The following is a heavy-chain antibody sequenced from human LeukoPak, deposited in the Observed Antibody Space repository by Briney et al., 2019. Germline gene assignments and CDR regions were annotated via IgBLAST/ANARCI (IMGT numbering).Heavy chain of an antibody. CDR1: GFTFSSYG. V-gene: IGHV3-33*01. D-gene: IGHD3-22*01. CDR3: ARDRIYDSSGFGYTDV. Sequence: PGGSLRLSCTASGFTFSSYGMHWVRQAPGKGLEWVAVIWYDGSNKYYADSVKGRFTISRDNSKNTLYLQMNSLRAEDTAVYYCARDRIYDSSGFGYTDVWGKGTTVTVSS. J-gene: IGHJ6*03. CDR2: IWYDGSNK.